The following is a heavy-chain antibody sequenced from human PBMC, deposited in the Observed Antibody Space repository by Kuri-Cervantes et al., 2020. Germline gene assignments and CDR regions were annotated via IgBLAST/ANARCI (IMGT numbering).Heavy chain of an antibody. CDR3: ARGPPMFDP. CDR1: GGSINISTYY. J-gene: IGHJ5*02. Sequence: GSLRLSCTVSGGSINISTYYWAWIRQPPGKGLEWIGTIYYTGNTYYSPSLKSRVTISVDTSKNQFSLKLSSVTAADTAVYYCARGPPMFDPWGQGTLVTVSS. V-gene: IGHV4-39*07. CDR2: IYYTGNT.